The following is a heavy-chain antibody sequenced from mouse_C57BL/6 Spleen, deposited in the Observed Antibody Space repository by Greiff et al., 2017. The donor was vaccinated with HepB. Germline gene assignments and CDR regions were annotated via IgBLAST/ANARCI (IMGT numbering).Heavy chain of an antibody. CDR3: TRRGSNLDY. Sequence: QVHVKQSGAELVRPGASVTLSCKASGYPFTDYEMHWVKQTPVHGLEWIGAIDPETGGTAYNQKFKGKAILTADKSSSTAYMELRSLTSEDSAVYYCTRRGSNLDYWGQGTTLTVSS. CDR1: GYPFTDYE. V-gene: IGHV1-15*01. CDR2: IDPETGGT. D-gene: IGHD2-5*01. J-gene: IGHJ2*01.